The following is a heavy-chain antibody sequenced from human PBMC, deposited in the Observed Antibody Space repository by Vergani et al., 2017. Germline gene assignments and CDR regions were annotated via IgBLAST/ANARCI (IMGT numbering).Heavy chain of an antibody. CDR3: TRHVPCGDGDCLPFDH. Sequence: EVQLVQSGAEVKKPGESLKISCQGSGYSFTRYWIGWVRQMPGKGLEWMGNINPIDSKIAYSPSFQGQAIMSLDKSITTAYLQWRSLKASDTAIYYCTRHVPCGDGDCLPFDHGGQGTQFTVSS. D-gene: IGHD2-21*02. V-gene: IGHV5-51*01. J-gene: IGHJ4*02. CDR2: INPIDSKI. CDR1: GYSFTRYW.